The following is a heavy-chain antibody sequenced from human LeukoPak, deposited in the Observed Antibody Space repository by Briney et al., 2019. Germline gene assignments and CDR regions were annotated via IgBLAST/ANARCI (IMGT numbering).Heavy chain of an antibody. CDR1: GGSISSYY. J-gene: IGHJ5*02. V-gene: IGHV4-59*08. CDR2: IYYSGST. CDR3: ARHKGYYDFWSGYYNRHNWFDP. Sequence: PSETLSLTCTVSGGSISSYYWSWIRQPPGKGPEWIGYIYYSGSTNYNPSLKSRVTISVDTSKNQFSLKLSSVTAADTAVYYCARHKGYYDFWSGYYNRHNWFDPWGQGTLVTVSS. D-gene: IGHD3-3*01.